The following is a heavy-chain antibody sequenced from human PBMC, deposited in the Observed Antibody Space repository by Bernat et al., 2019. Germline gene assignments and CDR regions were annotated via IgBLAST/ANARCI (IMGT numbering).Heavy chain of an antibody. CDR1: GFTFSSYS. CDR2: ISSSSSYI. Sequence: EVQLVESGGGLVKPGGSLRLSCAASGFTFSSYSMNWVRQAPGKGLGWASSISSSSSYIYYADSVKGRFTITRDNAKNSLYLQMNSLRAEDTAVYYCAREEGVGATSFDYWGQGTLVTVSS. D-gene: IGHD1-26*01. V-gene: IGHV3-21*01. CDR3: AREEGVGATSFDY. J-gene: IGHJ4*02.